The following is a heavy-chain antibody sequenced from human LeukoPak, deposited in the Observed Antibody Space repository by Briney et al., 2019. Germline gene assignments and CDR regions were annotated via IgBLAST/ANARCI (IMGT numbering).Heavy chain of an antibody. CDR1: GFTFSSYA. D-gene: IGHD6-6*01. Sequence: GGSLRLSCAASGFTFSSYAMHWVRQAPGKGLEWVAIISYDGSNKYYADSVKGRFTISRDNSKSTLYLQMNSLRAEDTAVYYCARSKSSSSPNFDYWGQGTLVTVFS. V-gene: IGHV3-30-3*01. CDR3: ARSKSSSSPNFDY. CDR2: ISYDGSNK. J-gene: IGHJ4*02.